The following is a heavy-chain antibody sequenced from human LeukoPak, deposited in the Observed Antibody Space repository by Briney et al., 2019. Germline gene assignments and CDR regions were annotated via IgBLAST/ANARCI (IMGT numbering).Heavy chain of an antibody. V-gene: IGHV7-4-1*02. J-gene: IGHJ4*02. CDR1: GGTFSSYA. CDR3: ARGYYYGSGSYYRY. D-gene: IGHD3-10*01. CDR2: INTNTGNP. Sequence: ASVKVSCKASGGTFSSYAISWVRQAPGQGLEWMGWINTNTGNPTYAQGFTGRFVFSLDTSVSTAYLQISSLKAEDTAVYYCARGYYYGSGSYYRYWGQGTLVTVSS.